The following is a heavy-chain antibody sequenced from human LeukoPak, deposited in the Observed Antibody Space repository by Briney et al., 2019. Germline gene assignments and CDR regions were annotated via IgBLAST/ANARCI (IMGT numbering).Heavy chain of an antibody. J-gene: IGHJ4*02. CDR3: ARDSNSFPNFFDL. Sequence: SGGSPRLSCAASGFSVGDKYMSWVRQAPGKGLEWVSLIYSAGDTFYSDSVRGRFTVSRDNSKNTLYLQMNSLRAEDTAFYYCARDSNSFPNFFDLWGQGTLVTVSS. V-gene: IGHV3-53*01. CDR2: IYSAGDT. D-gene: IGHD4-23*01. CDR1: GFSVGDKY.